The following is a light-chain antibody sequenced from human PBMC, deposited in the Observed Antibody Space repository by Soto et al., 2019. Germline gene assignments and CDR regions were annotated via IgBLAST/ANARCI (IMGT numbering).Light chain of an antibody. CDR1: QSLLHSNGYNY. Sequence: DIVMTQSPLSLPVTAGEPASISCRSSQSLLHSNGYNYLDWYLQKAGQSPQLLIYMGSNRASGVPDRFSGSGSGTDFTLNISRVEAEDVGVYYCMQALQTPKTFGQGTKVEIK. V-gene: IGKV2-28*01. CDR3: MQALQTPKT. CDR2: MGS. J-gene: IGKJ1*01.